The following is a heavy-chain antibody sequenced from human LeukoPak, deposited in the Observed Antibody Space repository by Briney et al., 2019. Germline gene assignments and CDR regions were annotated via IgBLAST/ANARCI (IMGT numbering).Heavy chain of an antibody. D-gene: IGHD3-10*01. CDR1: GFTFSSYW. Sequence: GGSLRLSCAASGFTFSSYWMSWVRQAPGKGLEWVANIKQDGSEKYYVDYVKGRFTISRDNAKKSLYLQMNSLRAEDMAVYYCARDRDTGYYYGMDVWGQGTTVTVSS. CDR2: IKQDGSEK. J-gene: IGHJ6*02. V-gene: IGHV3-7*01. CDR3: ARDRDTGYYYGMDV.